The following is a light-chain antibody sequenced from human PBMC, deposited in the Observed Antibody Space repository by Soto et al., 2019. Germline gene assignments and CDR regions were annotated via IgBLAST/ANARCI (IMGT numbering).Light chain of an antibody. Sequence: EIVMTQSPATLSVSPGESATLSCRASQSVSSNLAWYQHKPGQAPRLLIFGASTRSTAVPPRFSGSGSGTEFTLTISSLQSEDFAGYYCQQYENWPSYTFGQGTKLEIK. CDR2: GAS. CDR3: QQYENWPSYT. J-gene: IGKJ2*01. V-gene: IGKV3-15*01. CDR1: QSVSSN.